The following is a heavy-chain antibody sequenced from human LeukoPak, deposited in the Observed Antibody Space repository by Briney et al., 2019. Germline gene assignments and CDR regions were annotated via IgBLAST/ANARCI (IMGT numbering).Heavy chain of an antibody. CDR3: ARQVPGCSGGSCYSGWFDS. CDR2: IYPGDSDT. Sequence: GESRKISCEGSVYSFTSYCIGCVRQMPGKCLEWMGFIYPGDSDTRYSPSFQGQVNMSADKSISTAYLQWSSLKASDTAIYYCARQVPGCSGGSCYSGWFDSWGQGTLVTVSS. D-gene: IGHD2-15*01. J-gene: IGHJ5*01. CDR1: VYSFTSYC. V-gene: IGHV5-51*01.